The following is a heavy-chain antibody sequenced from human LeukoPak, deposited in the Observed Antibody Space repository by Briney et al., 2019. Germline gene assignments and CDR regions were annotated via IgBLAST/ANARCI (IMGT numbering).Heavy chain of an antibody. CDR2: IYYSGST. J-gene: IGHJ4*02. D-gene: IGHD3-22*01. CDR3: ARHYYDSSGYIRAFDY. Sequence: SETLSLTCTVSGGSISSYYWSWIRQPPGKGLEWMGYIYYSGSTNYNPSLKSRVTIPVDTSKNQFYMKLSSVTAADTAIYYCARHYYDSSGYIRAFDYWGRGTLVTVSS. CDR1: GGSISSYY. V-gene: IGHV4-59*01.